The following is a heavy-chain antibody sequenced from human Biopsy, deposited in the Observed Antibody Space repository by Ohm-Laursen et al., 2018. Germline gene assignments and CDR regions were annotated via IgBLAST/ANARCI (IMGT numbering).Heavy chain of an antibody. CDR1: GGSIISYY. J-gene: IGHJ6*02. V-gene: IGHV4-59*12. D-gene: IGHD3-22*01. CDR2: VYNGGIT. Sequence: TLSLTCSVSGGSIISYYWTWIRQPPGKGLEWIGHVYNGGITNYNPSLKSRVTISVDTSKNQFSLKVRSVTAADTAVYYCVRGVDYYDPYHYYALDVWGQGTTVTVSS. CDR3: VRGVDYYDPYHYYALDV.